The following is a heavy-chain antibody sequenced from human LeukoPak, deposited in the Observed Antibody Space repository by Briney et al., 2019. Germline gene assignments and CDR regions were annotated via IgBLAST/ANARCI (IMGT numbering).Heavy chain of an antibody. D-gene: IGHD3-10*01. CDR1: GGSMITSTYY. V-gene: IGHV4-39*01. CDR3: ARHSYRADVDA. Sequence: PSETLSLTCTVSGGSMITSTYYWVWIRQPPSKGLEWIANMYYNGTTQYSWALTNRATMSVDTSTSQFSLRLSSVTAADTAVYYCARHSYRADVDAWGQGTTVTVSS. J-gene: IGHJ6*02. CDR2: MYYNGTT.